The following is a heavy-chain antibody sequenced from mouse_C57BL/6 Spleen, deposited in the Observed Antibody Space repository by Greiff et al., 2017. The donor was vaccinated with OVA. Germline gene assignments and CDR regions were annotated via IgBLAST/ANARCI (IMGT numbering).Heavy chain of an antibody. CDR1: GFTFSSYG. V-gene: IGHV5-6*01. CDR2: ISSGGSYT. CDR3: ARPNPHFDY. Sequence: EVQLVESGGDLVKPGGSLKLSCAASGFTFSSYGMSWVRQTPDKRLEWVATISSGGSYTYYPDSVKGRFTISRDNAKNTLYLQMSSLKSEDTAMYYCARPNPHFDYWGQGTTLTVSS. J-gene: IGHJ2*01.